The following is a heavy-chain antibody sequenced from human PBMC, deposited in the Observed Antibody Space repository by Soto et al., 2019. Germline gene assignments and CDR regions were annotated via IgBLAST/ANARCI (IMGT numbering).Heavy chain of an antibody. CDR2: IIPIFGTA. CDR1: GGTFSSYA. D-gene: IGHD3-22*01. J-gene: IGHJ3*02. V-gene: IGHV1-69*12. CDR3: ARGTYYYDSSGYYQTSSCAFDI. Sequence: QVQLVQSGAEVKKPGSSVKVSCKASGGTFSSYAISWVRQAPGQGLEWMGGIIPIFGTANYAQKFQGRVTITADESTSTAYMELSSLRSEDTAVYYCARGTYYYDSSGYYQTSSCAFDIWGQGTMVTVSS.